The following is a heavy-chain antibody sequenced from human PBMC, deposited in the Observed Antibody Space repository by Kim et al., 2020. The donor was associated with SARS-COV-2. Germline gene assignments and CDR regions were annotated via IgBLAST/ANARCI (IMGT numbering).Heavy chain of an antibody. CDR2: ISAYNGNT. CDR3: ARVIRRYSSSWSEHFDY. Sequence: ASVKVSCKASGYTFTSYGISWVRQAPGQGLEWMGWISAYNGNTNYAQKLQGRVTMTTDTSTSTAYMELRSLRSDDTAVYYCARVIRRYSSSWSEHFDYWGQGTLVTVSS. V-gene: IGHV1-18*04. CDR1: GYTFTSYG. J-gene: IGHJ4*02. D-gene: IGHD6-13*01.